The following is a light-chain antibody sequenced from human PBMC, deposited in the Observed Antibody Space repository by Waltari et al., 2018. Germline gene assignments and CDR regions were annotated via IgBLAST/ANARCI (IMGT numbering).Light chain of an antibody. Sequence: DILMTQSPLSLPVTPGEPASISCRSSRSLLHSNGYNYLDWYLQKPGQSPQVLIYLGSNRASGVPDRFSGSGSGTDFTLNISRVEAEDVGVYYCMQILQPARTSGQGTRLEIK. CDR1: RSLLHSNGYNY. CDR3: MQILQPART. V-gene: IGKV2-28*01. J-gene: IGKJ2*01. CDR2: LGS.